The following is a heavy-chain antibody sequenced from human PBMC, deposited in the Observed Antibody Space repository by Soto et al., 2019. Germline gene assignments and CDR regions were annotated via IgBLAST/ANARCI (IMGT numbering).Heavy chain of an antibody. Sequence: SCIRQTPGRGLEFVANINQDGSAKNHADSVKGRFTIFRDNAEKSLFLQMNSLRVDYFFLYFCARDPGYSAFDIWGHGTIVLVS. CDR3: ARDPGYSAFDI. V-gene: IGHV3-7*04. CDR2: INQDGSAK. J-gene: IGHJ3*02. D-gene: IGHD5-18*01.